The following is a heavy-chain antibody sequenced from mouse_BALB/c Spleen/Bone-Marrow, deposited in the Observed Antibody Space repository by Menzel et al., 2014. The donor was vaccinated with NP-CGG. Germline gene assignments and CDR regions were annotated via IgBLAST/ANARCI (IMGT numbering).Heavy chain of an antibody. CDR3: ERRPWFAY. CDR1: GYAFTYYL. V-gene: IGHV1-54*01. J-gene: IGHJ3*01. CDR2: INPGTGGT. Sequence: VQLQQSGAEQVRPGTSVKVSCKAAGYAFTYYLIDWIKQRPGQRPGQGLEWIGVINPGTGGTNYNEKFKGRATLTADNSSSTAYIQLSRLTSDDSAVYFCERRPWFAYRGQGTLVTVSA.